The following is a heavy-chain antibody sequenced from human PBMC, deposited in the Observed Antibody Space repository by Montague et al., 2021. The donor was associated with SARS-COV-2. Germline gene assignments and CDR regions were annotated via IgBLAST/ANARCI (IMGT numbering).Heavy chain of an antibody. V-gene: IGHV4-38-2*02. D-gene: IGHD3-10*01. J-gene: IGHJ5*02. CDR3: ARPLNLYYYGSGSYSSWFDP. CDR1: GYSISSGYY. Sequence: SETLSLTCTVSGYSISSGYYWGWIRQPPGKGLEWIGSIYHSGSTYYSPSLKSRVTISVDTSKNQFSLKLSSVTAADTAVYYCARPLNLYYYGSGSYSSWFDPWGQGTLVTVSS. CDR2: IYHSGST.